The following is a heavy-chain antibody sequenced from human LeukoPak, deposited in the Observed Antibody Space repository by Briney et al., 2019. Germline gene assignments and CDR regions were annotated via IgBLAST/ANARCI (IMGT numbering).Heavy chain of an antibody. CDR3: AKDRLGESWDLDY. CDR1: GFTFSSYG. CDR2: ISYDGSNK. V-gene: IGHV3-30*18. D-gene: IGHD3-10*01. J-gene: IGHJ4*02. Sequence: SGGSLRLSCAASGFTFSSYGMHWVRQAPGKGLEWVAVISYDGSNKYYADSVKGRFTISRDNSKNTLYLQMNSLRAEDTAVYYCAKDRLGESWDLDYWGQGTLVTVSS.